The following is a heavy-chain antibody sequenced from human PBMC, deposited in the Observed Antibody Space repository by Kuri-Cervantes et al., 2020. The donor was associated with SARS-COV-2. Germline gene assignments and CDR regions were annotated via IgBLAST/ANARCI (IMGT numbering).Heavy chain of an antibody. D-gene: IGHD3-3*01. Sequence: GESLKISCAASGFTFSSYWMHWVRQAPGKGLAWVSRINSDVSSASYADSVKGRFTISRDNAKNTLYLQMNSLRSEDTAVYYCARDRYDFLSGYYGGLDYWGQGTLVTVSS. CDR3: ARDRYDFLSGYYGGLDY. CDR1: GFTFSSYW. J-gene: IGHJ4*02. V-gene: IGHV3-74*01. CDR2: INSDVSSA.